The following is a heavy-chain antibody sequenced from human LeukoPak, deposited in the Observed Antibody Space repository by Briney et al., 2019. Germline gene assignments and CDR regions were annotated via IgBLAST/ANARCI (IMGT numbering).Heavy chain of an antibody. Sequence: PSETLSLTCTVSGGSISSGYYYWSWIRQPAGKGLEWIGRIYNSGSTNYSPSLKGRVTISIDTSKNQFSQNLSSVTAADTAVYYCAKAGRLAAAGTLDYWGQGRLVTVSS. J-gene: IGHJ4*02. D-gene: IGHD6-13*01. CDR3: AKAGRLAAAGTLDY. CDR1: GGSISSGYYY. CDR2: IYNSGST. V-gene: IGHV4-61*02.